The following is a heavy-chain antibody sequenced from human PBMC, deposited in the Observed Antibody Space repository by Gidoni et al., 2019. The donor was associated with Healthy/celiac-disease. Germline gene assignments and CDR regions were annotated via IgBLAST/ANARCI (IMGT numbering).Heavy chain of an antibody. Sequence: QVQLVQSGPEVKKPGPSVTVSCTASGSPFTGYYMHWVRQAPGQGLEWMGWINPNSGGTNYAQKFQGRVTMTRDTSISTAYMELSRLRSDDTAVYYCARSGGSWSWFDYWGQGTLVTVSS. CDR2: INPNSGGT. V-gene: IGHV1-2*02. CDR1: GSPFTGYY. D-gene: IGHD2-15*01. J-gene: IGHJ4*02. CDR3: ARSGGSWSWFDY.